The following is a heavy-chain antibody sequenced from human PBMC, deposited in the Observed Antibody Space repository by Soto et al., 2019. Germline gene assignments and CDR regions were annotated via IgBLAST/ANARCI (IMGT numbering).Heavy chain of an antibody. D-gene: IGHD1-26*01. CDR1: GFTFSSYV. CDR3: AKDRHSGSYSRSLDY. Sequence: GVSPRLSCAASGFTFSSYVLNWVRQAPGQGLEWVSTITTTGGITYYADSVKGRFTISRDNSKNTLFLQMNSLRAEDTAVYYCAKDRHSGSYSRSLDYWGQGTLVTVSS. J-gene: IGHJ4*02. CDR2: ITTTGGIT. V-gene: IGHV3-23*01.